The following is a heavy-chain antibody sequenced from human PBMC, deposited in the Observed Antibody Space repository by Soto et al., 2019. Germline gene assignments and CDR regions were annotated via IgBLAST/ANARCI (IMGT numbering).Heavy chain of an antibody. Sequence: PWGSLRLSCAASGFTFISYAMHLFRHSPWKWLEWVAVISYDGSSKYYADSVKGRFTISRDNSKNTLYLQMNSLRAEDTAVYYCARDQYSITMIVVVIPPDAFDIWGQGTMVTVSS. J-gene: IGHJ3*02. CDR2: ISYDGSSK. CDR3: ARDQYSITMIVVVIPPDAFDI. CDR1: GFTFISYA. V-gene: IGHV3-30-3*01. D-gene: IGHD3-22*01.